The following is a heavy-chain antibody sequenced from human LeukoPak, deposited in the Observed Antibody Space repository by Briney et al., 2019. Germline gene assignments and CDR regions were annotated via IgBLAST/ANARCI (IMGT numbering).Heavy chain of an antibody. CDR1: GFTFSSYA. CDR2: ISGSGGST. D-gene: IGHD6-19*01. CDR3: AKVDSSGWSTKYYGMDV. Sequence: GGSLRLPCAASGFTFSSYAMSWVRQAPGKGLEWVSAISGSGGSTYYADSVKGRFTISRDNSKNTLYLQMNSLRAEDTAVYYCAKVDSSGWSTKYYGMDVWGQGTTVTVSS. J-gene: IGHJ6*02. V-gene: IGHV3-23*01.